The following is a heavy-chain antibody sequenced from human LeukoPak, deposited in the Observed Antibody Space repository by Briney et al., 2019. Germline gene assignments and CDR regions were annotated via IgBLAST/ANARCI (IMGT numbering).Heavy chain of an antibody. Sequence: HPGGSLRLSCAASGFTFSSYSMNWVRQAPGKGLEWVANIKQDGSEKYYVDSVKGRFTISRDNAKNSLYLQMNSLRAEDTAVYYCARDPRSGWFMGYYFDYWGQGTLVTVSS. CDR2: IKQDGSEK. CDR1: GFTFSSYS. J-gene: IGHJ4*02. V-gene: IGHV3-7*01. CDR3: ARDPRSGWFMGYYFDY. D-gene: IGHD6-19*01.